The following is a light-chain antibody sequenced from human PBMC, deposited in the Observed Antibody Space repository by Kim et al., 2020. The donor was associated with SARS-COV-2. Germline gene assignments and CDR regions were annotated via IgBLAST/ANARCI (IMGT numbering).Light chain of an antibody. J-gene: IGLJ2*01. Sequence: GKTVTISCTRSSGTIASNYVQWYQQRPGSAPTTMIYEDNQRPSGVPDRFSGSIDSSSNSASLTISGLKTEDEADYYCQSYDSDTVVFGGGTQLTVL. CDR1: SGTIASNY. CDR2: EDN. V-gene: IGLV6-57*03. CDR3: QSYDSDTVV.